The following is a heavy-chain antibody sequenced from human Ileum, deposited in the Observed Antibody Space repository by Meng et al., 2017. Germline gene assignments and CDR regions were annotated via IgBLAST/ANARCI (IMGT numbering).Heavy chain of an antibody. V-gene: IGHV1-3*01. Sequence: QVPVVESGAAGKTPRVSVKVSCKASGYTFTSYYRHWWRQALGQGLELMGRIDGATGNPEYSQSFQGRITFTRDTASSTVYMELCSLRSEYTAVFYCARVAVTGIAYFQYWGQGTLVTVSS. J-gene: IGHJ1*01. CDR1: GYTFTSYY. CDR2: IDGATGNP. CDR3: ARVAVTGIAYFQY. D-gene: IGHD6-19*01.